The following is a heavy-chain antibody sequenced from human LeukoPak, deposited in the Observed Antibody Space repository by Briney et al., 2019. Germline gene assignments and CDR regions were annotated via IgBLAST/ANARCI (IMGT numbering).Heavy chain of an antibody. J-gene: IGHJ4*02. Sequence: GGSLRLSCAGSEFTLSTYWMSWVRQAPGKGLEWVANIKQDGSDKYYVDSVKGRFTISRDNAKNSLYLQMNSLRAEDTAVYYCAREPPLVGVIMFGTDYWGQGTLVTVSS. CDR2: IKQDGSDK. CDR1: EFTLSTYW. D-gene: IGHD3-10*01. CDR3: AREPPLVGVIMFGTDY. V-gene: IGHV3-7*01.